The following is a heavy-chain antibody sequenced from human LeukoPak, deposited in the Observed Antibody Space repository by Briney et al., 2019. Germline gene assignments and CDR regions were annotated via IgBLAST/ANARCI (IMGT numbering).Heavy chain of an antibody. CDR3: ARVLRYSDISGYEEY. CDR1: GDSVSSNSAA. D-gene: IGHD3-22*01. J-gene: IGHJ4*02. Sequence: SQTLSLTCAISGDSVSSNSAAWNWIRQSPSRGLEWLGRTYYRSKWYNEYAVSVKSRITITPDTSKNQFSLQLNSVTPEDTAVYYCARVLRYSDISGYEEYWGQGTLVTVSS. CDR2: TYYRSKWYN. V-gene: IGHV6-1*01.